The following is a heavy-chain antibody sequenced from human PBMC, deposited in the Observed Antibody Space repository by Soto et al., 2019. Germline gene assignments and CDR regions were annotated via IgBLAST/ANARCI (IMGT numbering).Heavy chain of an antibody. CDR2: ISAHNGNT. Sequence: QVHLVQSGAEVKKPGASVKVSCKASGYTFTSYGITWVRQAPGQGLEWMGWISAHNGNTDYAQQLQGRVIVTRDTSTTPAYLELRSLISDDTAVDYCVRGRYGDYWGQGALVTVSS. D-gene: IGHD1-1*01. CDR1: GYTFTSYG. V-gene: IGHV1-18*01. CDR3: VRGRYGDY. J-gene: IGHJ4*02.